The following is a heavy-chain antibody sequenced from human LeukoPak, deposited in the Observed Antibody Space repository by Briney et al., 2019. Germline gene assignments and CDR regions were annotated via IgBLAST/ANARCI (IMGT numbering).Heavy chain of an antibody. V-gene: IGHV1-46*01. CDR3: ARGPGDGMDV. CDR1: GYNFTSYY. J-gene: IGHJ6*02. D-gene: IGHD7-27*01. CDR2: INPSGGTT. Sequence: ASVQVSCKASGYNFTSYYMHWVRQAPGQGLEWMGIINPSGGTTSYAQKFQGRVTVTRDTSTSTVYMELSSLRSEDTAVYYCARGPGDGMDVWGQGATVTVSS.